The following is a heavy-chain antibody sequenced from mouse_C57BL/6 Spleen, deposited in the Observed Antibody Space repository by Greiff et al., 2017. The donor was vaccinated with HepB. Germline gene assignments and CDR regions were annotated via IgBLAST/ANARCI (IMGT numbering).Heavy chain of an antibody. D-gene: IGHD1-1*01. CDR2: INPNNGGT. J-gene: IGHJ4*01. V-gene: IGHV1-18*01. CDR3: ARPYDGSSYAMDY. Sequence: EVQLQESGPELVKPGASVKIPCKASGYTFTDYNMDWVKQSHGKSLEWIGDINPNNGGTIYNQKFKGKATLTVDKSSSTAYMELRSLTSEDTAVYYCARPYDGSSYAMDYWGQGTSVTVSS. CDR1: GYTFTDYN.